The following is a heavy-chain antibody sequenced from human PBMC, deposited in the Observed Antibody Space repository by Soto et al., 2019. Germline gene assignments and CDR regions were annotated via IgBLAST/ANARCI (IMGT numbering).Heavy chain of an antibody. V-gene: IGHV3-30*03. CDR1: GFSFDDYA. CDR2: ISYDGSNK. CDR3: AIIAVPKNYWYFDL. J-gene: IGHJ2*01. Sequence: VQLVESGGGLVQPGRSLRLSCAVSGFSFDDYAMHWVRQAPGKGLEWVAVISYDGSNKYYADSVKGRFTISRDNSKNTLYLQMNSPRAEDTAVYYCAIIAVPKNYWYFDLWGRGTLVTVSS. D-gene: IGHD6-13*01.